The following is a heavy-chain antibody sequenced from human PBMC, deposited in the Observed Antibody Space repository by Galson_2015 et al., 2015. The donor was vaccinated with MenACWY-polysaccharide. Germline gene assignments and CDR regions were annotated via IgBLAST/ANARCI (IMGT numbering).Heavy chain of an antibody. CDR3: ATHTALRSFDPA. CDR2: IYYIGNT. CDR1: GGSISRSIYY. J-gene: IGHJ5*02. V-gene: IGHV4-39*01. Sequence: SETLSLTCTVSGGSISRSIYYWAWIRQPPGKGLEWIGSIYYIGNTYYNPSLKGRVTISVDMSKNRFSLNLSSVTSADTAVYYCATHTALRSFDPAWGQGTLVTVSS. D-gene: IGHD3-9*01.